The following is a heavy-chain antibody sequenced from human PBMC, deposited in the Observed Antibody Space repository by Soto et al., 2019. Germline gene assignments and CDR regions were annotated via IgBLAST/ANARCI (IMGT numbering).Heavy chain of an antibody. D-gene: IGHD1-20*01. CDR2: INPNSGGT. Sequence: ASVKVSCKASGYTFTGYYMHWVRQAPGQGLEWMGWINPNSGGTNYAQKFQGWVTMTRDTSISKAYMELSRLRSDDTAVYYCARGITGRLCYMDVWGKGTTVTVSS. V-gene: IGHV1-2*04. J-gene: IGHJ6*03. CDR1: GYTFTGYY. CDR3: ARGITGRLCYMDV.